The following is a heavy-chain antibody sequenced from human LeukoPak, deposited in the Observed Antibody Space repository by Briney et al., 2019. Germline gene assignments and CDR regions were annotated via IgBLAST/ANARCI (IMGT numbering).Heavy chain of an antibody. Sequence: SETLSLTCAVYGGSCSGFYWSWIRQPPGKGLEWIGEINHSGSTNYNPSLKSRVTISVDTSKNQFSLKLSSVTPEDTAVYYCARGVRGGAIDIWGQGTMVTVSS. CDR3: ARGVRGGAIDI. D-gene: IGHD3-10*01. V-gene: IGHV4-34*01. CDR1: GGSCSGFY. J-gene: IGHJ3*02. CDR2: INHSGST.